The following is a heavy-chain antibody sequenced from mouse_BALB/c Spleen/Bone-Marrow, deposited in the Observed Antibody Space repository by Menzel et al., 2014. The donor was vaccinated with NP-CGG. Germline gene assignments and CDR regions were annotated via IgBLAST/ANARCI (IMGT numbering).Heavy chain of an antibody. J-gene: IGHJ2*01. CDR1: GFNIKDTY. CDR2: IDPANGNT. Sequence: EGQLQESGAELGKPGASVKLSCTASGFNIKDTYMHWVKQRPEQGLEWIGRIDPANGNTKYDPKFQGKASITADTSSNTAYLQLSSLTSEDTAVYYCASYVYGYYFFYWGQGTPLTVPS. V-gene: IGHV14-3*02. CDR3: ASYVYGYYFFY. D-gene: IGHD2-2*01.